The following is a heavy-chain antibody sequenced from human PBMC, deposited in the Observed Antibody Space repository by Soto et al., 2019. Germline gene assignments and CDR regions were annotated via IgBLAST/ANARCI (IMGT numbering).Heavy chain of an antibody. CDR1: GDSISSRSYY. V-gene: IGHV4-39*01. Sequence: SETLSLTCTVTGDSISSRSYYWGWIRQPPGKGLEWIGSIYYSGSTYNNPSLRSRVSMSIDTSKDQFSLKLKSVTAADTALYFCARQRNSVVTRAYFDVWGPGSLVTVSS. J-gene: IGHJ4*02. D-gene: IGHD2-21*02. CDR3: ARQRNSVVTRAYFDV. CDR2: IYYSGST.